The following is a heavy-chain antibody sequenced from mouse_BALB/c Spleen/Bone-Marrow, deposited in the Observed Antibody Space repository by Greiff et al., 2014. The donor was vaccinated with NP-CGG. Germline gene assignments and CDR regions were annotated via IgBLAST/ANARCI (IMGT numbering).Heavy chain of an antibody. V-gene: IGHV1-62-2*01. CDR3: ARHESDGNYLYFDV. J-gene: IGHJ1*01. CDR2: FYPGSGSI. Sequence: LQESGAGLVKPGASVKLSCKASGYTFTEYIIHWVKQRSGQGLEWIGWFYPGSGSIKYNEKFKDKATLTADKSSSTVYMELSRLTSEDSAVYFCARHESDGNYLYFDVWGAGTTATVAS. CDR1: GYTFTEYI. D-gene: IGHD2-1*01.